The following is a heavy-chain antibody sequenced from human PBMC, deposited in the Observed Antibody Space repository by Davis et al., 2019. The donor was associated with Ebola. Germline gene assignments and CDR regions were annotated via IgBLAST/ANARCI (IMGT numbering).Heavy chain of an antibody. Sequence: GESLKIPCQAPGYSFSSYWIGWVRQMPGKGLEWMGIIYPGDSDTRYSPSLQGQVTISADKSISTAYLQWSSLKASDTAMYYCARELFGGMDVWGQGTTVTVSS. CDR1: GYSFSSYW. J-gene: IGHJ6*02. V-gene: IGHV5-51*01. CDR2: IYPGDSDT. CDR3: ARELFGGMDV. D-gene: IGHD3-10*01.